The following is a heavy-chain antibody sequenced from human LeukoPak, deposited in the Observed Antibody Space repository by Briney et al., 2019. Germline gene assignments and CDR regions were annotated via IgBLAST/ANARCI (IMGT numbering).Heavy chain of an antibody. J-gene: IGHJ4*02. D-gene: IGHD3-10*01. CDR3: AKDRLRVAGGFDY. CDR1: EFTFSSYG. V-gene: IGHV3-23*01. CDR2: ISDSGGST. Sequence: PGGSLRLSCEASEFTFSSYGMSWVRQAPGKGLEWVSSISDSGGSTYYADSVKGRFTISRDNSKNTLYVQMNSLRAEDTAVYYCAKDRLRVAGGFDYWGQGTLVTVSS.